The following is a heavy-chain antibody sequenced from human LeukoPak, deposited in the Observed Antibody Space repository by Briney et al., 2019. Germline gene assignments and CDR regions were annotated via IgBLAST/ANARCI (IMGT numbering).Heavy chain of an antibody. CDR2: IIPIFGIA. J-gene: IGHJ4*02. D-gene: IGHD6-19*01. CDR3: ARAAVAGTAHPGFDHLGY. Sequence: SVKVSCKASGGTFSSYAISCVRQAPAQGLERTATIIPIFGIANYAQKFQGRVTITADKSTSTAYMELSSLRSEDTAVYYCARAAVAGTAHPGFDHLGYWGQGTLVTVSS. CDR1: GGTFSSYA. V-gene: IGHV1-69*04.